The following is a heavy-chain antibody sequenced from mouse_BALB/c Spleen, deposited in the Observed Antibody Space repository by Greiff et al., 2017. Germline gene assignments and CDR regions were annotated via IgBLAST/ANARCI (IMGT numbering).Heavy chain of an antibody. V-gene: IGHV1S126*01. CDR2: IYPSDSYT. J-gene: IGHJ4*01. CDR1: GYTFTSYW. Sequence: QVQLKQPGAELVRPGASVKLSCKASGYTFTSYWINWVKQRPGQGLEWIGNIYPSDSYTNDNQKFKDKATLTVDKSSSTAYMQLSSPTSEDSAVYYCTRRGRLYAMDYWGQGTSVTVSS. D-gene: IGHD3-2*02. CDR3: TRRGRLYAMDY.